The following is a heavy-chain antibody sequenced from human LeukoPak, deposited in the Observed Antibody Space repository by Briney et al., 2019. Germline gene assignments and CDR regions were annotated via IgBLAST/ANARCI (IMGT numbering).Heavy chain of an antibody. CDR1: GGSISSYY. D-gene: IGHD3-22*01. J-gene: IGHJ3*02. Sequence: SETLSLTCTVSGGSISSYYWSWIRQPAGKGLEWIGRIYTSGSTNYNPSLKSRVTMSVDTSKSQFSLKLSSVTAADTAVYYCARARWYYDSSGYYDAFDIWGQGTMVTVSS. CDR2: IYTSGST. CDR3: ARARWYYDSSGYYDAFDI. V-gene: IGHV4-4*07.